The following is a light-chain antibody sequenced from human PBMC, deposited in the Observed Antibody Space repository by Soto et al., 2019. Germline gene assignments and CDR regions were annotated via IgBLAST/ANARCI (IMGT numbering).Light chain of an antibody. J-gene: IGLJ1*01. CDR1: SSDVGGYNY. Sequence: SVLTQPASVSGSPGQSITISCTGTSSDVGGYNYVSWYQQQSGKAPKLMIHEVSNRPSGVSNRFSGSKSGNTASLTISGLQAEDEADYYCSSYTSSRAYVFGIATK. CDR2: EVS. V-gene: IGLV2-14*01. CDR3: SSYTSSRAYV.